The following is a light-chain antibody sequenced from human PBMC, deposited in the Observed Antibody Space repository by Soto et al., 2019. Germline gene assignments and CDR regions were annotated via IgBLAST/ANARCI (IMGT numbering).Light chain of an antibody. CDR3: QHYYNSWT. CDR2: GAS. J-gene: IGKJ1*01. CDR1: QSVSSY. V-gene: IGKV3-11*01. Sequence: EIVLTQSPATPSLSPGDRPTLSRRASQSVSSYLAWYQQKPGQAPGLLIYGASSRATGIPDRFSGSGSGTDFTLTISSLQAEDVAVYYCQHYYNSWTFGQGTKVDIK.